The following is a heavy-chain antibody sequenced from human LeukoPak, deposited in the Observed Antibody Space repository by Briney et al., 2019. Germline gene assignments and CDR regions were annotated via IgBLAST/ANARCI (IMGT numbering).Heavy chain of an antibody. Sequence: PGASLRLSCAASGFTFSRYAMSWVRQGPGKGLEWVSAISVSGDNTYYADSVKGRFTVSRDNSKNTLYLQMNSLRAEDTALYCCASGGGMDVWGQGTTVAVSS. D-gene: IGHD1-26*01. CDR1: GFTFSRYA. CDR3: ASGGGMDV. V-gene: IGHV3-23*01. CDR2: ISVSGDNT. J-gene: IGHJ6*02.